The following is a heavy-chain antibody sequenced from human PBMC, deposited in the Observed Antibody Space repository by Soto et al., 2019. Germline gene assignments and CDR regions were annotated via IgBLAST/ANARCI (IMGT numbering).Heavy chain of an antibody. Sequence: EVQLVESGGGLVKPGGSLRLSCAASGFTFSSYSMNWVRQAPGKGLAWVSSISSSSSYIYYADSVKGRFTISRDNAKNSLYLQMNSLRAEDTAVYYCAREGQPRGWFDPWGQGTLVTVSS. CDR1: GFTFSSYS. V-gene: IGHV3-21*01. J-gene: IGHJ5*02. CDR3: AREGQPRGWFDP. CDR2: ISSSSSYI. D-gene: IGHD3-16*01.